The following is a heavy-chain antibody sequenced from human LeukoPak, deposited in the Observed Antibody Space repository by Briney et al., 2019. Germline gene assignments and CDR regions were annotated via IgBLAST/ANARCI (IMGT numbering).Heavy chain of an antibody. CDR3: ARDRDYYGSGSYGYYFDY. CDR1: GFTFSSYS. J-gene: IGHJ4*02. V-gene: IGHV3-48*02. Sequence: GGSLRPSCAASGFTFSSYSMDWVRQAPGKGLEWVSYISSSSSTIYYADSVKGRFTISRDNAKNSLYLQMNSLRDEDTAVYYCARDRDYYGSGSYGYYFDYWGQGTLVTVSS. D-gene: IGHD3-10*01. CDR2: ISSSSSTI.